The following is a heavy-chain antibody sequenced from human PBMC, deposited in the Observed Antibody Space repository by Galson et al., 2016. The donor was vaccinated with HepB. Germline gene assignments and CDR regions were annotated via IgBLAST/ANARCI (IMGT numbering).Heavy chain of an antibody. CDR2: IKPDGREK. CDR3: VKDSSSAL. CDR1: GFTFSTSW. V-gene: IGHV3-7*01. Sequence: SLRLSCAASGFTFSTSWMSWVRQAPGKGLEWVANIKPDGREKYYVDPVKGRFTISRDNAKNSLFLQMNSLRAEDTAVYYCVKDSSSALWGRGSLVTVSS. D-gene: IGHD6-6*01. J-gene: IGHJ2*01.